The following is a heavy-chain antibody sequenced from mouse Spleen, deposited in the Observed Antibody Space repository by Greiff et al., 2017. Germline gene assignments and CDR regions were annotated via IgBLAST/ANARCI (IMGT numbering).Heavy chain of an antibody. D-gene: IGHD1-1*01. CDR3: ASDYYGSSYGYAMDY. V-gene: IGHV5-16*01. CDR2: INYDGSST. CDR1: GFTFSDYY. J-gene: IGHJ4*01. Sequence: EVKVVESEGGLVQPGSSMKLSCTASGFTFSDYYMAWVRQVPEKGLEWVANINYDGSSTYYLDSLKSRFIISRDNAKNILYLQMSSLKSEDTATYYCASDYYGSSYGYAMDYWGQGTSVTVSS.